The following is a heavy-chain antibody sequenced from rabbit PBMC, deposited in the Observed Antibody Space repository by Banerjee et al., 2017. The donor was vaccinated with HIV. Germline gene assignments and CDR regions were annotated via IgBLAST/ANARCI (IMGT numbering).Heavy chain of an antibody. J-gene: IGHJ4*01. Sequence: QEQLEESGGDLVKPEGSLTLTCTASEFSFNSTFYMCWVRQAPGKGLEWIGCVHAGSSGNTYYAKWPKGRFTISKTSSTTVTLQMTSLTAADTATYFCARDLTGVIGWNFNLWGQGTLVTVS. CDR2: VHAGSSGNT. D-gene: IGHD1-1*01. CDR1: EFSFNSTFY. CDR3: ARDLTGVIGWNFNL. V-gene: IGHV1S45*01.